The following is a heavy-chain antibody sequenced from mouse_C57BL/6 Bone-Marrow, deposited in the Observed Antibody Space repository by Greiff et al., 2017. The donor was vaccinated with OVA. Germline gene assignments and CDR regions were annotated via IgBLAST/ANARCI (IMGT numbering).Heavy chain of an antibody. V-gene: IGHV14-4*01. Sequence: EVQLQQSGAELVRPGASVKLSCTASGFNIKDDYMHWVKQRPEQGLEWIGWIDPENGDTEYASKFQGKATITADTSSNTAYLQLSSLTSEDTAVYYCTTYRRDTSYWYFDVWGTGTTVTVSS. J-gene: IGHJ1*03. CDR3: TTYRRDTSYWYFDV. CDR1: GFNIKDDY. D-gene: IGHD2-12*01. CDR2: IDPENGDT.